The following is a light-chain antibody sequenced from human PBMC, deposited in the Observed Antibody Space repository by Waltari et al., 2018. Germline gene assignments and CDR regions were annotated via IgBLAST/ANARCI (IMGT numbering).Light chain of an antibody. V-gene: IGLV1-40*01. CDR1: RSNVGSDSH. CDR3: QSYDTTLSGVV. CDR2: ANT. J-gene: IGLJ2*01. Sequence: QSVLTQPPSVSGAPGQTVTIACAGTRSNVGSDSHVNWYQGIAGTAPKVLIFANTNRPSGVPDRFSGSKSGTSASLAITGLQTEDEADYYCQSYDTTLSGVVFGGGTKVTVL.